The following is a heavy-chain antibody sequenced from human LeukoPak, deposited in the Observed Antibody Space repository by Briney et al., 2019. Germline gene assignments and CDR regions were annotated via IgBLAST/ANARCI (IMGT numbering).Heavy chain of an antibody. CDR2: IYYSGNT. CDR1: GGSISTSAYY. CDR3: ARQPDLTNSHFDY. Sequence: SETLSLTCIVSGGSISTSAYYWGWIRQPPGEGLQWIGSIYYSGNTYYNSSLKSRVTISVHTSTSQLSLMLSSVIAADTAVYYCARQPDLTNSHFDYWGQGTMVTVSS. D-gene: IGHD1-1*01. J-gene: IGHJ4*02. V-gene: IGHV4-39*01.